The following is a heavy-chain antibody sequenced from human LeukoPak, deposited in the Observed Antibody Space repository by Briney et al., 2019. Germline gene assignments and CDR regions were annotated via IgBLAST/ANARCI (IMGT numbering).Heavy chain of an antibody. Sequence: PGGSLRLSCAASGFSVSSNYMSWVRQAPGKGLEWVSVIYSGGTTYYSDSVKGRVTISRDNSKNTLYLQMNSLRAEDTALYYCASGITGTNNWSDPWGQGTLVTVSS. CDR1: GFSVSSNY. V-gene: IGHV3-66*02. CDR2: IYSGGTT. D-gene: IGHD1-20*01. CDR3: ASGITGTNNWSDP. J-gene: IGHJ5*02.